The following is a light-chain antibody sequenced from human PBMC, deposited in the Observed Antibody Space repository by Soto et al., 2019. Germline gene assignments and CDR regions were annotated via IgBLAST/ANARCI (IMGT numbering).Light chain of an antibody. CDR3: SSYTSRSTLV. J-gene: IGLJ1*01. V-gene: IGLV2-14*01. Sequence: QSALTPPASVSGSPGQSITISCTGTSSDVGGYNYVSWYQQHPGKAPKLMIYEVTNRPSGVSNRFSGSKSGNTASLTISGLQAEDEADYYCSSYTSRSTLVFATGTKVTVL. CDR2: EVT. CDR1: SSDVGGYNY.